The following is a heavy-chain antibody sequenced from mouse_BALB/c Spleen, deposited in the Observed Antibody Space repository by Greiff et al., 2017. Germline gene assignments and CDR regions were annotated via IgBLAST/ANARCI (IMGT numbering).Heavy chain of an antibody. J-gene: IGHJ4*01. D-gene: IGHD1-1*01. CDR2: ISSGSSTI. Sequence: EVPGVESGGGLVQPGGSRKLSCAASGFTFSSFGMHWVRQAPEKGLEWVAYISSGSSTIYYADTVKGRFTISRDNPKNTLFLQMTSLRSEDTAMYYCARELRRDAMDYWGQGTSVTVSS. CDR3: ARELRRDAMDY. CDR1: GFTFSSFG. V-gene: IGHV5-17*02.